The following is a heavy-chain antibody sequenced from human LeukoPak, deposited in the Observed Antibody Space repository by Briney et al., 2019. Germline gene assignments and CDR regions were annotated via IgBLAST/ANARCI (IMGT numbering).Heavy chain of an antibody. J-gene: IGHJ3*02. Sequence: PSETLSLTCTVSGGSISHYYWSWIRQPPGKGLEWIGYIYFSGSTNYNPSLKNRVSISVDTSKNQFSLKLTSVTAADTAVYFCARNADYDFWSGTNPFDIWGQGTKVTVSS. CDR3: ARNADYDFWSGTNPFDI. CDR2: IYFSGST. V-gene: IGHV4-59*01. CDR1: GGSISHYY. D-gene: IGHD3-3*01.